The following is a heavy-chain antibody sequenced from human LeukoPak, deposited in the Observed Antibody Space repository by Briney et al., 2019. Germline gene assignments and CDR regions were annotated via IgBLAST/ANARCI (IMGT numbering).Heavy chain of an antibody. Sequence: SETLSLTCTVSGVSISSDNYFWSWIRQPAGKGLEWIGRIYTSGDTNYNPSLDSRVTISIDTSKNQFSLKLSSVTAADTAVYYCARDLESVYYDILTGYQTYYYYGMDVWGKGTTVTVSS. CDR3: ARDLESVYYDILTGYQTYYYYGMDV. CDR2: IYTSGDT. D-gene: IGHD3-9*01. V-gene: IGHV4-61*02. CDR1: GVSISSDNYF. J-gene: IGHJ6*04.